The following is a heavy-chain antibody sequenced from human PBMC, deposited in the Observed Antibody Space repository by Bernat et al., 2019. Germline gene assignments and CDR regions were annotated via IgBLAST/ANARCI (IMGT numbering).Heavy chain of an antibody. CDR3: ARHWSGWYVSHDDFVMDV. J-gene: IGHJ6*02. CDR2: IYHSGST. D-gene: IGHD6-19*01. Sequence: QVQLQESGPGLVKPSATLSLTCDVSGYSISSGYYWGWIRPPPGKGLEWIGSIYHSGSTYYNPSLKSRVTISVDTSKNPFSLKLSSVTAADTAVYYCARHWSGWYVSHDDFVMDVWGQGTMVTVSS. V-gene: IGHV4-38-2*01. CDR1: GYSISSGYY.